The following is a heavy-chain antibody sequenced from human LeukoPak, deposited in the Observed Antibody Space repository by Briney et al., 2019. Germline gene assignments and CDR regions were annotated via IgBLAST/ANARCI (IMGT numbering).Heavy chain of an antibody. Sequence: PGGSLRLSCRASGFIFSNYEMNWVRQAPGKGLEWVTYISSGGSVIYYADSVKGRFTISRDNAKNSLYLQMNSLRAEDTAVYYCARVVRNTYRGSFDSWGQGTLVTVSS. CDR3: ARVVRNTYRGSFDS. J-gene: IGHJ4*02. CDR2: ISSGGSVI. D-gene: IGHD1-14*01. CDR1: GFIFSNYE. V-gene: IGHV3-48*03.